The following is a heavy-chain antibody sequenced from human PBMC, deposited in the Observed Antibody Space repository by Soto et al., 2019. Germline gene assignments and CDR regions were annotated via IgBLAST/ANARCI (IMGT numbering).Heavy chain of an antibody. D-gene: IGHD2-8*02. V-gene: IGHV3-30*03. CDR3: TGEVASGY. Sequence: QVQLVESGGGVVQPGRSLRLSCAVSGFTVSTYGMHWVRQAPGKGLEWVAVISRDGGTKYYADYVKGRFTISRDNSRNTLVPEMNSLRGDDMAVYYCTGEVASGYWGQGTLVTVSS. CDR2: ISRDGGTK. J-gene: IGHJ4*02. CDR1: GFTVSTYG.